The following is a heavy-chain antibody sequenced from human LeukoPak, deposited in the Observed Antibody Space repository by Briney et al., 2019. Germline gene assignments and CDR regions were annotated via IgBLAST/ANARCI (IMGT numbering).Heavy chain of an antibody. CDR2: ISSSGSTI. V-gene: IGHV3-11*04. CDR1: GFTFSGFA. D-gene: IGHD3-10*02. CDR3: AELGITMIGGV. J-gene: IGHJ6*04. Sequence: GGSLRLSCAASGFTFSGFAMSWIRQAPGKGLEWVSYISSSGSTIYYADSVKGRFTISRDNAKNSLYLQMNSLRAEDTAVYYCAELGITMIGGVWGKGTTVTISS.